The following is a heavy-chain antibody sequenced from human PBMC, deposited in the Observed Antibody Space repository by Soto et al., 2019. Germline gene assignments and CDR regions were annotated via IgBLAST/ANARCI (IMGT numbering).Heavy chain of an antibody. CDR1: GGTFNNYA. D-gene: IGHD1-20*01. J-gene: IGHJ4*02. V-gene: IGHV1-69*01. CDR3: ARAGVTVTGGDY. CDR2: IIPVFGTS. Sequence: QVQLVQSGAEVKKPGSSVKVSCKASGGTFNNYAISWLRQAPGQGLQWMGEIIPVFGTSNYVQHFQGRVTITADEYTSTAYMELNSLRFEDTAMYYCARAGVTVTGGDYWGQGTLVTVSS.